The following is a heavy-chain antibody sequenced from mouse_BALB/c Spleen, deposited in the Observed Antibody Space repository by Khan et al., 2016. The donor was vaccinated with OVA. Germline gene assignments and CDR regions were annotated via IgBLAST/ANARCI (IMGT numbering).Heavy chain of an antibody. J-gene: IGHJ2*03. V-gene: IGHV3-6*02. CDR1: GNSITSGYY. D-gene: IGHD3-1*01. Sequence: EVQLQESGPGLVKPSQSLSLTCSVTGNSITSGYYWNWIRQFPGNKLEWMGYISYDGSDNFNPSLKNRFSITRDTSKNQFFLKLKSVTTEDTATYYCAREARATYYFDYWGQGTSLTVSS. CDR2: ISYDGSD. CDR3: AREARATYYFDY.